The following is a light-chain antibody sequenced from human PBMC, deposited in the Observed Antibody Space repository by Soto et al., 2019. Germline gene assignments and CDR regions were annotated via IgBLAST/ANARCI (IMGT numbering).Light chain of an antibody. CDR2: DAS. V-gene: IGKV1-5*01. CDR1: QSISSR. Sequence: DIQMTQSPSTLSASVGDRVTITCRASQSISSRLAWHQQKPGQAPKLLIYDASSLESGVPSRFSGSGSGTEFTLTISSLQPDDFATYYCQHYNSYPLTLGGGTKVDIK. J-gene: IGKJ4*01. CDR3: QHYNSYPLT.